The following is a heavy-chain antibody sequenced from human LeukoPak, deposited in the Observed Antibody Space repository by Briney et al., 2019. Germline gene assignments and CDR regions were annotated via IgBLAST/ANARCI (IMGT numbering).Heavy chain of an antibody. CDR3: AKDHKKFEQWPGFDY. J-gene: IGHJ4*02. D-gene: IGHD6-19*01. CDR2: ISYDGSNK. CDR1: GFTFSSYG. V-gene: IGHV3-30*18. Sequence: PGGSLRLSCAASGFTFSSYGMHWVRQAPGKGLEWVAVISYDGSNKYYADSVKGRFTISRDNSKNTLYLQMNSLRAEDTAVYYCAKDHKKFEQWPGFDYWGQGTLVTVSS.